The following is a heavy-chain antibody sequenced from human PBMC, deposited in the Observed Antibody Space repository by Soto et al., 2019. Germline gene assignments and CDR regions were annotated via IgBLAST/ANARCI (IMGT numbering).Heavy chain of an antibody. J-gene: IGHJ6*02. V-gene: IGHV3-74*01. CDR1: GFTFSSYW. CDR3: ARNEQGSIPGIAVAGQTSYYYGMDV. CDR2: INSDGSST. Sequence: GGSLRLSCAASGFTFSSYWMHWVRQAPGKGLVWVSRINSDGSSTSYADSVKGRFTISRDNAKNTLYLQMNSLRAEDTAVYYCARNEQGSIPGIAVAGQTSYYYGMDVWGQGTTVTVSS. D-gene: IGHD6-19*01.